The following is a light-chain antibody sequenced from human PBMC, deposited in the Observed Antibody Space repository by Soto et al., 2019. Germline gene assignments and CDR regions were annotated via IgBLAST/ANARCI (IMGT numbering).Light chain of an antibody. CDR1: QSVTSSY. CDR3: QQYGSSPLT. J-gene: IGKJ1*01. CDR2: GAS. V-gene: IGKV3-20*01. Sequence: EIVLTQSPGTLSLSPGEGATLSCRASQSVTSSYLAWYQQRPGQAPRLLIYGASNRATGIPDRFSGGGSGTDFTLPVSRLEPEDFALYYCQQYGSSPLTFGQGTKVEIK.